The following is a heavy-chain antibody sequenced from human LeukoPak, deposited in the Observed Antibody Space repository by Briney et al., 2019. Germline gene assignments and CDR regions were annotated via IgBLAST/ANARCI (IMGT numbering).Heavy chain of an antibody. D-gene: IGHD3-22*01. CDR2: ISGDGGTT. J-gene: IGHJ4*02. CDR1: GFTFSTFW. V-gene: IGHV3-74*01. CDR3: ARGGYYYDSSGYYYGGVRYFDY. Sequence: GGSLRLSCAGSGFTFSTFWMHWVRQAPGKGLEWVSRISGDGGTTSYADSVRGRFTISRDNAKNTLYLQMTSLRAEDTALYYCARGGYYYDSSGYYYGGVRYFDYWAREPWSPSPQ.